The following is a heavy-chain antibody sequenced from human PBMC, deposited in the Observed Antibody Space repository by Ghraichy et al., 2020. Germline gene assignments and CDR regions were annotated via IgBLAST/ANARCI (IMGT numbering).Heavy chain of an antibody. Sequence: GGSLRLSCAASGFTFSSYAMSWVRQAPGKGLEWVSAISGSGGSTYYADSVKGRFTIPRDNSKNTLYLQMNSLRAEDTAVYYCAKDNYDILTGYSHWGQGTLVTVSS. CDR2: ISGSGGST. CDR1: GFTFSSYA. V-gene: IGHV3-23*01. CDR3: AKDNYDILTGYSH. J-gene: IGHJ4*02. D-gene: IGHD3-9*01.